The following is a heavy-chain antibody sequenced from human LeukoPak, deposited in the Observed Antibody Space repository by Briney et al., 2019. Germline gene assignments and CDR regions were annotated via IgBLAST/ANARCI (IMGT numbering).Heavy chain of an antibody. CDR3: ARWGLYSSGWYDRVRYGYFDY. D-gene: IGHD6-19*01. CDR2: IYTGGST. CDR1: GGSISSGNYY. J-gene: IGHJ4*02. V-gene: IGHV4-61*02. Sequence: PSETLSLTCTVSGGSISSGNYYWSWIRQPAGKGLEWIGRIYTGGSTNYNPSLKSRVTISVDTSKNQFSLKLSSVTAADTAVYYCARWGLYSSGWYDRVRYGYFDYWGQGTLVTVSS.